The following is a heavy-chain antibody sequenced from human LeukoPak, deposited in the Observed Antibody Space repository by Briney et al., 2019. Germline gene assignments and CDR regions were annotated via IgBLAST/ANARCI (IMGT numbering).Heavy chain of an antibody. V-gene: IGHV3-21*01. CDR1: GFTFSSYT. Sequence: GGSLRLSCAASGFTFSSYTMNWVRQAPGKGLEWDSSITISSRYIYHADSVKGRFTISRDNAKNSLYLQMNSLRAEDTAVYYCARDYGGNSDYWGQGTLVTVSS. CDR3: ARDYGGNSDY. J-gene: IGHJ4*02. CDR2: ITISSRYI. D-gene: IGHD4-23*01.